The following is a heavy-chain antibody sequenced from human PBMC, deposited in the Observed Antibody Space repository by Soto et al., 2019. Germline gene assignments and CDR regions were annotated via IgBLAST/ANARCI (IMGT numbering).Heavy chain of an antibody. Sequence: PSETLSLTCAVYGGSFSGYYWSWIRQPRGKGLEWIGEINHSGSTNYNPSLKSRVTISVDTSKNQFSLKLSSVTAADTAVYYCARAQRRVERYSSGSIAYWGQGTLVTVSS. CDR3: ARAQRRVERYSSGSIAY. J-gene: IGHJ1*01. CDR1: GGSFSGYY. D-gene: IGHD6-19*01. V-gene: IGHV4-34*01. CDR2: INHSGST.